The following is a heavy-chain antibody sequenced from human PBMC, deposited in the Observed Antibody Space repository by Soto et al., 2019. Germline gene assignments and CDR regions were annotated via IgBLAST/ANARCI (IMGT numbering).Heavy chain of an antibody. Sequence: QLQLQESGPGLVKPSATLSLTCTVSGGSISSSSYYWGWIRQPPGKGLEWIGSIYYSGSTYYNTSLKSRVTKTVDTSKNQFSLKLSTVTAADTAVYDCAREYWRYSYGPEFYFDYWGQGTLVTVSS. CDR3: AREYWRYSYGPEFYFDY. CDR1: GGSISSSSYY. J-gene: IGHJ4*02. D-gene: IGHD5-18*01. CDR2: IYYSGST. V-gene: IGHV4-39*02.